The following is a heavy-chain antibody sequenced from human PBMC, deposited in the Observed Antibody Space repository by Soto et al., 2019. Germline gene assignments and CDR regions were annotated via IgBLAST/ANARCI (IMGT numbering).Heavy chain of an antibody. D-gene: IGHD2-15*01. CDR2: IVPIVDTS. Sequence: QVQLVQSGAEVRQPASSVKVSCKTSGGTFSSYAISWVRQAPGQGLEWMGGIVPIVDTSTYAQKFQGRVTITADESTSTVYMELGSLRSDDTAVYYCVRIVAIPGSPDNWGQGTLVTVSS. V-gene: IGHV1-69*12. CDR3: VRIVAIPGSPDN. J-gene: IGHJ4*02. CDR1: GGTFSSYA.